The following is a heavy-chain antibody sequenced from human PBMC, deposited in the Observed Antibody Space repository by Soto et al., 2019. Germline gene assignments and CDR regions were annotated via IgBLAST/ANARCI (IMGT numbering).Heavy chain of an antibody. CDR1: GFTFTSSA. Sequence: GASVKVSCKASGFTFTSSAVQWVRQALGQRLEWIGWIVVGSGNTNYAQKFQERVTITRDMSTSTAYMELSSLRSEDTAVYYCAAEAGVVIPWGMDVWGQGTTVTVSS. V-gene: IGHV1-58*01. CDR2: IVVGSGNT. CDR3: AAEAGVVIPWGMDV. J-gene: IGHJ6*02. D-gene: IGHD3-3*01.